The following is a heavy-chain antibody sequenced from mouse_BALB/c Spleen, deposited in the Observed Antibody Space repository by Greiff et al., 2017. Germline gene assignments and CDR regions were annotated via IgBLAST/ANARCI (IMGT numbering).Heavy chain of an antibody. CDR2: IYPYNGGT. D-gene: IGHD2-4*01. V-gene: IGHV1S29*02. J-gene: IGHJ1*01. Sequence: VQLKQSGPELVKPGASVKISCKASGYTFTDYNMHWVKQSHGKSLEWIGYIYPYNGGTGYNQKFKSKATLTVDNSSSTAYMELRSLTSEDSAVYYCARWNYYDYDGTYFDVWGAGTTVTVSS. CDR1: GYTFTDYN. CDR3: ARWNYYDYDGTYFDV.